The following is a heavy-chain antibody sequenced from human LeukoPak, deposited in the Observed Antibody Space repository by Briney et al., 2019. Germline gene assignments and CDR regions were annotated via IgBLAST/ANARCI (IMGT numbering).Heavy chain of an antibody. CDR2: INPKSAGT. CDR3: ARAKWGYYFDY. D-gene: IGHD7-27*01. CDR1: GYTFTDYY. V-gene: IGHV1-2*02. J-gene: IGHJ4*02. Sequence: GASVNVSCKASGYTFTDYYMHWVRQAPGHGLEWMGWINPKSAGTNYAQKFQGRVTMTRDTSISTAYMELSRLRSDDTAVYYCARAKWGYYFDYWGQGTLVSVSS.